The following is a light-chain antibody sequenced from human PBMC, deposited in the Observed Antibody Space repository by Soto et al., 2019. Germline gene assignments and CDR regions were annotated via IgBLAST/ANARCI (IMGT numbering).Light chain of an antibody. CDR2: AAS. J-gene: IGKJ1*01. Sequence: DIQMTQSPSSLSASVGDRVTITCRASQSTSSYLNWYQQKPGKAPKLLIYAASSLQSGVPSRFSGSGSGTDFTLTISRLKPEDFATYYCQQSYRTPPGTFGQGNKVEIK. V-gene: IGKV1-39*01. CDR3: QQSYRTPPGT. CDR1: QSTSSY.